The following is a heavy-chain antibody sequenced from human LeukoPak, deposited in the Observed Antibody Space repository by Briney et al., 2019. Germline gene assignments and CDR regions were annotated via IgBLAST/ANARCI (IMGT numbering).Heavy chain of an antibody. J-gene: IGHJ4*02. CDR3: ATINDIVVGDNTLDY. CDR2: IIPILGIA. Sequence: SVKVPCKASGGTFSSYTISWVRQAPGQGLEWMGRIIPILGIANYAQKFQGRVTITADKSTSTAYMELSSLRSEDTAVYYCATINDIVVGDNTLDYWGQGTLVTVSS. D-gene: IGHD2-21*01. V-gene: IGHV1-69*02. CDR1: GGTFSSYT.